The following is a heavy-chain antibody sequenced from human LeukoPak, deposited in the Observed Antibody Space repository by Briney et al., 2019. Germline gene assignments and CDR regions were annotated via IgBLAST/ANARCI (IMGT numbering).Heavy chain of an antibody. CDR1: GFTFGDYA. Sequence: GGSLRLSCTASGFTFGDYAMSWFRQAPGKGLEWVGFIRSKAYGGTTEYAASVKGRFTISRDDSKSIAYLQMNSLKTEDTAVYYCTREYYDFWSGYYSDYWGQGTLVTVSS. D-gene: IGHD3-3*01. CDR2: IRSKAYGGTT. V-gene: IGHV3-49*03. J-gene: IGHJ4*02. CDR3: TREYYDFWSGYYSDY.